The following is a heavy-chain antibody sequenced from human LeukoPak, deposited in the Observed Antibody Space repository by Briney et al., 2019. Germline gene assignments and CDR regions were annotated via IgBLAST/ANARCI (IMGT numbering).Heavy chain of an antibody. CDR3: ARDGYSGYDHVDYFDY. J-gene: IGHJ4*02. CDR2: ISYDGSNK. CDR1: GSTFSSYA. D-gene: IGHD5-12*01. V-gene: IGHV3-30*04. Sequence: GRSLRLSCAASGSTFSSYAMHWVRQAPGKGLEWVAVISYDGSNKYYADSVKGRFTISRDNSKNTLYLQMNSLRAEDTAVYYCARDGYSGYDHVDYFDYWGQGTLVTVSS.